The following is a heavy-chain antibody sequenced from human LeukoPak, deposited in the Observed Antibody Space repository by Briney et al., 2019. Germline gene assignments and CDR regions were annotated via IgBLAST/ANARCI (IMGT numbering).Heavy chain of an antibody. Sequence: SETLSLTCAVYGGSFSVYYWSWIRQPPGKGLEWIGEINHSGSTNYNPSLKSRVTISVDTSKNQFSLKLSSVTAADTAVYYCARGYNWNRNWFDPWGQGTLVTVSS. CDR3: ARGYNWNRNWFDP. CDR2: INHSGST. J-gene: IGHJ5*02. D-gene: IGHD1/OR15-1a*01. V-gene: IGHV4-34*01. CDR1: GGSFSVYY.